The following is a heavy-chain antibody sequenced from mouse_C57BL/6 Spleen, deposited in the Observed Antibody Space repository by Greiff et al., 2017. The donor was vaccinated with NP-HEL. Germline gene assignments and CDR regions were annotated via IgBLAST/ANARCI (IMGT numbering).Heavy chain of an antibody. D-gene: IGHD2-3*01. CDR2: IYPRSGNT. Sequence: VQLQQSGAELARPGASVKLSCKASGYTFTSYGISWVKQRTGQGLEWIGEIYPRSGNTYYNEKFKGKATLTADKSYSTAYMELRSLSSEDSAVYFCARSEDGSMYYFDYWGQGTTLTVSS. CDR3: ARSEDGSMYYFDY. CDR1: GYTFTSYG. V-gene: IGHV1-81*01. J-gene: IGHJ2*01.